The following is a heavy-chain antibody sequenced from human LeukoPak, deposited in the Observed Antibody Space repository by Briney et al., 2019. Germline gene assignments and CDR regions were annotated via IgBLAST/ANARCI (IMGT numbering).Heavy chain of an antibody. CDR1: GFIFSNNY. CDR2: IWPDGSEK. CDR3: ARDRGASWTPSGVDV. V-gene: IGHV3-7*01. D-gene: IGHD2-2*01. J-gene: IGHJ6*02. Sequence: GGSLRLSCAASGFIFSNNYMSWVRQAPGRGLEWLTTIWPDGSEKRYVDSLRGRVTISRDNSKDTLYMQVNSLRVEDTAVYYCARDRGASWTPSGVDVWGQGTTVTVSS.